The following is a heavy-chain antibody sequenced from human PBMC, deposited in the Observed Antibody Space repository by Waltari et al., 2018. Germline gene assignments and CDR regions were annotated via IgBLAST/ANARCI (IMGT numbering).Heavy chain of an antibody. CDR1: GDSISSGFY. V-gene: IGHV4-38-2*01. J-gene: IGHJ6*03. Sequence: QVQLRESGPGLVKSSETLTLTCDVSGDSISSGFYWAWSRQPPGKGPEWIGSVYHRGTTFYNPSLKSRVTMSIDTSKKHFSLSLTSVTAADTAVYYCARATCSHGGCSMYYFYYYMDVWGKGITVTVSS. CDR3: ARATCSHGGCSMYYFYYYMDV. CDR2: VYHRGTT. D-gene: IGHD1-26*01.